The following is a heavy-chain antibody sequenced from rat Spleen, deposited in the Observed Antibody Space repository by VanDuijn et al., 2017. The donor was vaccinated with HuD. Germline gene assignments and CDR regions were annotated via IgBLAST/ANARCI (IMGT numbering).Heavy chain of an antibody. CDR3: TGGGHSALNWFAY. J-gene: IGHJ3*01. V-gene: IGHV5-7*01. CDR2: ISYDGSST. D-gene: IGHD3-3*01. CDR1: GFTFSDYY. Sequence: EVQLVESGGGLVQPGRSLKLSCAALGFTFSDYYMAWVRQAPTKGLEWVATISYDGSSTYYRDSVKGRFVISKDNAKDTGYLHMNNLRSEDTAMYYCTGGGHSALNWFAYWGQGTLVTVSS.